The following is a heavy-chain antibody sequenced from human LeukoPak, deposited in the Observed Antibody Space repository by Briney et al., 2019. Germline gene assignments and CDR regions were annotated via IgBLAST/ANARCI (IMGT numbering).Heavy chain of an antibody. CDR1: GFTFSNYA. Sequence: PGGSLRLSCAASGFTFSNYAMSWFRQAPGKGLEWVSSMSGSGGSTYYADSVKGRFTISRDNSKNTLYLQMNNLRAEDTALYYCAKNQGQWLVPVDYWGQGTLVTVSS. V-gene: IGHV3-23*01. CDR2: MSGSGGST. D-gene: IGHD6-19*01. CDR3: AKNQGQWLVPVDY. J-gene: IGHJ4*02.